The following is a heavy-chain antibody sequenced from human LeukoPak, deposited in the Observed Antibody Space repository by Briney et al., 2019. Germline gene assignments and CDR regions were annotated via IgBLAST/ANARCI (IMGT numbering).Heavy chain of an antibody. V-gene: IGHV4-39*07. CDR1: GGSISSSSYY. Sequence: SETLSLTCTVSGGSISSSSYYWGWIRQPPGKGPEWIGSIYYSGSTYYNPSLKSRVTISVDTSKNQFSLKLSSVTAPDTAVYYCARDRVKRLDYWGQGTLVTVSS. CDR2: IYYSGST. J-gene: IGHJ4*02. D-gene: IGHD2-21*01. CDR3: ARDRVKRLDY.